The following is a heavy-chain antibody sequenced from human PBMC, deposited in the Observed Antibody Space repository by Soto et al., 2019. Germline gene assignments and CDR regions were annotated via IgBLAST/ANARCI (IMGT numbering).Heavy chain of an antibody. CDR3: ARGTQMGAFDY. D-gene: IGHD1-26*01. CDR2: IYSGGST. V-gene: IGHV3-53*01. J-gene: IGHJ4*02. CDR1: GFTFSNAW. Sequence: GGSLRLSCAASGFTFSNAWMSWVRQAPGKGLEWVSVIYSGGSTYYADSVKGRFTISRDNSKNTLYLQMNSLRAEDTAVYYCARGTQMGAFDYWGQGTLVTVSS.